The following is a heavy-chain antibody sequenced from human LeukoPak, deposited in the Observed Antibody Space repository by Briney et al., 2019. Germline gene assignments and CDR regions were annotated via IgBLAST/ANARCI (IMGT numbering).Heavy chain of an antibody. Sequence: SETLSLTCTVSGGSISSGEHNWSWIRQPPGKGLEWIGYIYYRGTTYDNPSLRSRVSMSVDVTTNRFSLNVTSVTAADTAVYYCVREKWGPYILDSWGQGTLLIVSS. CDR2: IYYRGTT. CDR3: VREKWGPYILDS. D-gene: IGHD1-26*01. CDR1: GGSISSGEHN. V-gene: IGHV4-30-4*01. J-gene: IGHJ5*01.